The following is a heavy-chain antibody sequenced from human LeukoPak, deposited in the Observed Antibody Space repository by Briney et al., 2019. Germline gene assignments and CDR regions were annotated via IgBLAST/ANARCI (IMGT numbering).Heavy chain of an antibody. CDR2: IYSGGST. V-gene: IGHV3-53*01. CDR1: GFTVSSNY. Sequence: QPGGSLRLSCAASGFTVSSNYMSWVRQAPGKGLEWVSVIYSGGSTYYADSVKGRFTISRDNSKNTLYLQMNSLRAEDTAVYYCARLKMYYYDSSGGAFDIWGQGTMVTVSS. D-gene: IGHD3-22*01. J-gene: IGHJ3*02. CDR3: ARLKMYYYDSSGGAFDI.